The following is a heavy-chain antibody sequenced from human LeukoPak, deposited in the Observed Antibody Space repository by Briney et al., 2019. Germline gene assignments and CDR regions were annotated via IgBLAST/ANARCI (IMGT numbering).Heavy chain of an antibody. J-gene: IGHJ4*02. V-gene: IGHV3-33*01. D-gene: IGHD6-19*01. CDR1: GFTFSSYG. Sequence: GRSLRLSCAASGFTFSSYGIHSGRQAPGRGLEGLAVMLYDVSNKSYADSVKGRFTIARDTSKNTLFLQMDSLRAEDAAVYYCARGKYSRGWCCFDYWGQGTLVTVSS. CDR3: ARGKYSRGWCCFDY. CDR2: MLYDVSNK.